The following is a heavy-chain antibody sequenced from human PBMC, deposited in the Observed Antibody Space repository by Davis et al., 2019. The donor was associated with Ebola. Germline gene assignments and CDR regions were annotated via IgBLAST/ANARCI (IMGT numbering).Heavy chain of an antibody. CDR2: IKQDGSEK. Sequence: LSLTCAASGFTFTNAWMSWVRQAPGKGLEWVANIKQDGSEKYYVDSVEGRFTISRDNAKNSLYLQMNSLRDEDTAVYYCARDRMYSSSLLWYYGMDVWGQGTTVTVSS. V-gene: IGHV3-7*01. D-gene: IGHD6-6*01. CDR1: GFTFTNAW. J-gene: IGHJ6*02. CDR3: ARDRMYSSSLLWYYGMDV.